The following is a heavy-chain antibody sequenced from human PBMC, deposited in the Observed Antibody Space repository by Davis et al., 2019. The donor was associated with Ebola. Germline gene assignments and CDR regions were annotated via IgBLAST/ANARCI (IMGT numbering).Heavy chain of an antibody. V-gene: IGHV3-74*03. J-gene: IGHJ1*01. Sequence: HTGGSLRLSCAASGFTFSSYWMHWVRQAPGKGLVWVSCINRDGSTTTYADSVKGRFTISRDNAKNTLYLQMNSLRAEDTAVYYCEPSCGTGTQCAYFQDWGQGTLVTVSS. CDR1: GFTFSSYW. D-gene: IGHD1-1*01. CDR3: EPSCGTGTQCAYFQD. CDR2: INRDGSTT.